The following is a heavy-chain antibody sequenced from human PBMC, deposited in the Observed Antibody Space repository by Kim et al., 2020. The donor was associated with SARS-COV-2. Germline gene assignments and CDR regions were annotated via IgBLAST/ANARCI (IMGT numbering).Heavy chain of an antibody. J-gene: IGHJ4*02. V-gene: IGHV3-48*03. Sequence: GGSLRLSCATSGFTFSATEMNWFRQAPGMGPQWLAYITNDGRNTNYADSVKGRFTISRDNAKNSLYLHMNSLGVEDTADYYCARGNPLPDRGPGTLVIVSS. CDR3: ARGNPLPD. CDR2: ITNDGRNT. CDR1: GFTFSATE.